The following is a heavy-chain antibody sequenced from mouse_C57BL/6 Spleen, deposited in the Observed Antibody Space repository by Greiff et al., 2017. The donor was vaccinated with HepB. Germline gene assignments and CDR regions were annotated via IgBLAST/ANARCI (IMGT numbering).Heavy chain of an antibody. Sequence: VQLQQPGAELVRPGSSVKLSCKASGYTFTSYWMHWVKQRPIQGLEWIGNIDPSDSETHYNQKFKDKATLTVDKSSSTAYMQLSSLTSEDSAVYYCASDYYYGSSRYAMDYWGQGTSVTVSS. J-gene: IGHJ4*01. CDR1: GYTFTSYW. CDR3: ASDYYYGSSRYAMDY. V-gene: IGHV1-52*01. D-gene: IGHD1-1*01. CDR2: IDPSDSET.